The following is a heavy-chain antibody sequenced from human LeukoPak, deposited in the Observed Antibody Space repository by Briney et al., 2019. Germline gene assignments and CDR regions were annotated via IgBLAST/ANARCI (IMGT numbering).Heavy chain of an antibody. CDR2: INGDGSTT. V-gene: IGHV3-74*01. D-gene: IGHD3-22*01. CDR3: ATGNYYDSRGYYTFGH. Sequence: PGGALRLSCAASGFTFSRYWMHWVGQAPGKGLGGVSRINGDGSTTSYADSVKGGFTISRDNAKNTLYLQMNSLRAEDTAVYYCATGNYYDSRGYYTFGHWVQGTLVTVSS. CDR1: GFTFSRYW. J-gene: IGHJ1*01.